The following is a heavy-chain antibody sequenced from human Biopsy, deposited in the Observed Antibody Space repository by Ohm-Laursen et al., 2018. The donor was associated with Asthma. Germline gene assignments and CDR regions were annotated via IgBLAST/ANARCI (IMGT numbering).Heavy chain of an antibody. J-gene: IGHJ4*02. V-gene: IGHV1-69*01. CDR1: GGTFNTYV. CDR2: INSVFGTT. Sequence: SSVKVSCKSLGGTFNTYVIGWVRQAPGQWLEWMAGINSVFGTTTYPQKFQDRVTITADDSTSTVYMELSSPRSEDTAVYYCARKAGSCISRTCYSLDFWGQGTLVTVSS. CDR3: ARKAGSCISRTCYSLDF. D-gene: IGHD2-2*01.